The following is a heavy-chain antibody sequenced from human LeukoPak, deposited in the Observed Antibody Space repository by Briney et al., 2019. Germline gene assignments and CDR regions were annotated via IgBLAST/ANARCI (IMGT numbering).Heavy chain of an antibody. CDR3: AKRGVVIRVILVGFHKEAYYFDS. CDR2: ISGRGGST. V-gene: IGHV3-23*01. Sequence: GGSLRLSCAVSGITLSNYGMSWVRQAPGKGLEWVAGISGRGGSTNYADSVKGRFTISRDNPKNTLYLQMNSLRAEDTAVYFCAKRGVVIRVILVGFHKEAYYFDSWGQGALVTVSS. J-gene: IGHJ4*02. D-gene: IGHD3-22*01. CDR1: GITLSNYG.